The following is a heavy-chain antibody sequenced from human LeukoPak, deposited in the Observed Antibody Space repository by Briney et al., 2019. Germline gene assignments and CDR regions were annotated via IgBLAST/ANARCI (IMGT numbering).Heavy chain of an antibody. Sequence: GGSLRLSCAASGFTFSSYSINWVRQAPGKGLEWISYISFSSTTIYYADSVKGRFTISRDNAKNSLYLQMNSLRAEDTAVYYCAKGETGYGDYRYFDYWGQGTLVTVSS. CDR1: GFTFSSYS. V-gene: IGHV3-48*01. D-gene: IGHD4-17*01. CDR3: AKGETGYGDYRYFDY. J-gene: IGHJ4*02. CDR2: ISFSSTTI.